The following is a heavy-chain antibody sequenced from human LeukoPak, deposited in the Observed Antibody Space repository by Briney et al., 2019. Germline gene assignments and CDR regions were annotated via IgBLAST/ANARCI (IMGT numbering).Heavy chain of an antibody. CDR1: TFTFSNYW. V-gene: IGHV3-7*03. D-gene: IGHD1-14*01. J-gene: IGHJ3*02. CDR2: IKQDGSEK. CDR3: ARDVLAAGATGTFDI. Sequence: GRSLRLPCAASTFTFSNYWMSWVRQAPGKGLEWVANIKQDGSEKYYVDSVKGRFTISRDNAKTSLYLQMNSLRAEDTAVYYCARDVLAAGATGTFDIWGQGTMVTVSS.